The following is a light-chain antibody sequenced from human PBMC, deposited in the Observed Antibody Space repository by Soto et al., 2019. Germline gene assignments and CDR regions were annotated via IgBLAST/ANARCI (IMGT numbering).Light chain of an antibody. CDR3: SSYAGSNNLV. Sequence: QSVLTQPPSSSGSPVQSVTISCTGTSSDVGRYNYVSWYQQNPGKAPKLLIYEVTKRPSGVPDRFSGSKSGNTASLTVSGLQAEDEGDYYCSSYAGSNNLVFGGVTKLTVL. V-gene: IGLV2-8*01. CDR1: SSDVGRYNY. J-gene: IGLJ3*02. CDR2: EVT.